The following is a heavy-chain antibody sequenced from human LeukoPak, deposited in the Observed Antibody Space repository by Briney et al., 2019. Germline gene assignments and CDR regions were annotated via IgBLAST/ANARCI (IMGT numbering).Heavy chain of an antibody. CDR3: AREVDCSSTSCFIDY. Sequence: GGSLRLSCAASGSTFSSYGMHWVRQAPGKGLEWVAVIWYDGSNKYYADSVKGRFTISRDNSKNTLYLQMNSLRAEDTAVYYCAREVDCSSTSCFIDYWGQGTLVTVSS. CDR2: IWYDGSNK. J-gene: IGHJ4*02. D-gene: IGHD2-2*01. CDR1: GSTFSSYG. V-gene: IGHV3-33*01.